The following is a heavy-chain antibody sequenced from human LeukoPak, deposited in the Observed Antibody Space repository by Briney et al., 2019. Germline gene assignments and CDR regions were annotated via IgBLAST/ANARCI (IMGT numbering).Heavy chain of an antibody. Sequence: KGGESLKISCKGSGYSFTSYWIGWVRQMPGKGLEWMEIIYPGDSDTRYSPSFQGQVTISADKSISTAYLQWSSLKASDTAMYYCARLPYCTNGVCYTISSAFDIWGQGTMVTVSS. CDR1: GYSFTSYW. V-gene: IGHV5-51*01. CDR3: ARLPYCTNGVCYTISSAFDI. J-gene: IGHJ3*02. D-gene: IGHD2-8*01. CDR2: IYPGDSDT.